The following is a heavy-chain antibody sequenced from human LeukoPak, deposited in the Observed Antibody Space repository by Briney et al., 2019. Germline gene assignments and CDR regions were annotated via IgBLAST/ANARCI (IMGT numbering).Heavy chain of an antibody. CDR2: INQDGREK. V-gene: IGHV3-7*03. J-gene: IGHJ4*02. D-gene: IGHD5-12*01. CDR1: GFTFITYW. CDR3: AKEGYDSAFDY. Sequence: PGGSLRLSCAASGFTFITYWMSWVRQAPGKGLEWVANINQDGREKYYVDSVKGRFTISRDNGKNSVYLQMNSLGAEDTAVYYCAKEGYDSAFDYWGQGTLVTVSS.